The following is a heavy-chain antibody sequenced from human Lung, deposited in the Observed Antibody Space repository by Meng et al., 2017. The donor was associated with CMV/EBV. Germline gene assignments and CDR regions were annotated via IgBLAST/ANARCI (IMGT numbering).Heavy chain of an antibody. Sequence: SCGFNWVRQAPGKGVEGVAGISYDGSKNFYADSVKGRFIISRENSNSKLFLQMNNLRSEDTAMYYCARDRGDRRGSYVRNWFDPWGQGTLVTVSS. V-gene: IGHV3-30*04. CDR1: SCG. CDR3: ARDRGDRRGSYVRNWFDP. CDR2: ISYDGSKN. D-gene: IGHD3-10*01. J-gene: IGHJ5*02.